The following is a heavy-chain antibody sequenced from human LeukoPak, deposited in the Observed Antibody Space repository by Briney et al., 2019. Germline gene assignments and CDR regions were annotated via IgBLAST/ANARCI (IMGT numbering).Heavy chain of an antibody. Sequence: SEILSLTCTVSGGSISSYYWSWIRQPPGEGLEWIGYIYYSGSTNYNPSLKSRVTISVDTSKNQFSLKLSSVTAADTAVYYCASAETLAPGYHYYYGMDVWGQGTTVTVSS. CDR1: GGSISSYY. CDR3: ASAETLAPGYHYYYGMDV. J-gene: IGHJ6*02. CDR2: IYYSGST. D-gene: IGHD6-13*01. V-gene: IGHV4-59*08.